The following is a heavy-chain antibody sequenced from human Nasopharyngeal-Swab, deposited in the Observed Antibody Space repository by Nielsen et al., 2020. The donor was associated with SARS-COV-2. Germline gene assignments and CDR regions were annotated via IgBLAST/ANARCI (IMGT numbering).Heavy chain of an antibody. V-gene: IGHV3-23*01. CDR1: GFTFRSYT. J-gene: IGHJ6*02. D-gene: IGHD5-12*01. Sequence: GGSLRLSCAASGFTFRSYTISWVRQAPGKRLEWVSVISGSDHTTYYADSVKGRFTISRDNSKNTVNLQMNSLRVEDTAIYYCAKDRDSGDDSDDYYHYYGMDVWGQGTTVTVFS. CDR3: AKDRDSGDDSDDYYHYYGMDV. CDR2: ISGSDHTT.